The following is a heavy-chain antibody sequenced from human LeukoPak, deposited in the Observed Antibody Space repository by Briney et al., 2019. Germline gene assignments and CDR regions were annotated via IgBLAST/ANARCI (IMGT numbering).Heavy chain of an antibody. J-gene: IGHJ3*02. Sequence: GASVKVSCKASGYTFTGYYMHWVRQAPGQGLEWMGWINPNSGGTNHAQKFQGRVTMTRDTSISTAYMELSRLRSDDTAVYYCARVGDGYDALDIWGQGTMVTVSS. CDR2: INPNSGGT. CDR1: GYTFTGYY. CDR3: ARVGDGYDALDI. D-gene: IGHD5-24*01. V-gene: IGHV1-2*02.